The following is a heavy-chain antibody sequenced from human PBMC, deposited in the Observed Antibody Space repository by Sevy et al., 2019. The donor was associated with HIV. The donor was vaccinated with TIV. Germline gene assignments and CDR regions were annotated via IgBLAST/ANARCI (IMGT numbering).Heavy chain of an antibody. V-gene: IGHV1-2*06. CDR1: GYTFTGYY. J-gene: IGHJ4*02. CDR3: ARGGIVLMVYATFDY. Sequence: ASVKVSCKASGYTFTGYYMHWVRQAPGQGLEWMGRINPNSGDTNYAQKFQGRVTMTRDTSISTAYMELSRLRSDDTAVYYCARGGIVLMVYATFDYWGQGNLVTVSS. CDR2: INPNSGDT. D-gene: IGHD2-8*01.